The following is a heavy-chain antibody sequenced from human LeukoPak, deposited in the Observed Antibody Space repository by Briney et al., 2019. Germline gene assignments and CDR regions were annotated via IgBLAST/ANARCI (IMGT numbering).Heavy chain of an antibody. J-gene: IGHJ6*04. CDR2: IKRKTDGGTT. D-gene: IGHD2-2*01. Sequence: GGSLRLSCAASVSGFTFSNAWMSWVRQGPGKGLEWVGRIKRKTDGGTTDYGAPVKGRFTISRDDSKNTLHLQMNSLKTEDTAVYYCTTAFFGCTSTSCYEAYYYYGMDVWGKGTTVTVSS. CDR1: GFTFSNAW. V-gene: IGHV3-15*01. CDR3: TTAFFGCTSTSCYEAYYYYGMDV.